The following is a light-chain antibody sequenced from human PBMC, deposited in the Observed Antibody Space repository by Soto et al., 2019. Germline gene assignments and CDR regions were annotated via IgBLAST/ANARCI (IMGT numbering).Light chain of an antibody. Sequence: DIQMTQSPSSLSASVGDRVTITCRASQGINNYLAWFRQKPGRAPKSLIYATSVLQSGVPLRFGGSGSGTDFTLTISSLQPEDIATYYCLQYDTYPVLFGGGTNVEI. CDR2: ATS. V-gene: IGKV1-16*01. CDR1: QGINNY. J-gene: IGKJ4*01. CDR3: LQYDTYPVL.